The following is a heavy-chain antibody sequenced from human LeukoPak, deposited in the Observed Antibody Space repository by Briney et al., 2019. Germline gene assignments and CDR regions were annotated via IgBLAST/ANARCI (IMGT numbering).Heavy chain of an antibody. Sequence: TGGSLRLSCAASGFTFSSYWMHWVRQAPGKGLVWVSRINSDGSTTEYADSVKGRFTLSRDNAKNTLYLQMNSLRAEDTAVYYCASEAAGYINYWGQGTLVTVSS. V-gene: IGHV3-74*01. CDR2: INSDGSTT. CDR3: ASEAAGYINY. J-gene: IGHJ4*02. CDR1: GFTFSSYW. D-gene: IGHD6-13*01.